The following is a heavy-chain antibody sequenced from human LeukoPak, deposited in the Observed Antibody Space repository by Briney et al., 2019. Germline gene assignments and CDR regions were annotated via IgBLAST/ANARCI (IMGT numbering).Heavy chain of an antibody. D-gene: IGHD2-8*01. CDR1: GFTFSTYN. V-gene: IGHV3-21*01. CDR2: ITSSSSYI. CDR3: ARGSPQEMLVNDY. J-gene: IGHJ4*02. Sequence: GGSLRPSCEASGFTFSTYNMNWVRQAPGKRLERVSSITSSSSYIYYADSVKGRFTISRDNAKNSLYLQMNSLRAEDTAVYYCARGSPQEMLVNDYWGQGTLVTVSS.